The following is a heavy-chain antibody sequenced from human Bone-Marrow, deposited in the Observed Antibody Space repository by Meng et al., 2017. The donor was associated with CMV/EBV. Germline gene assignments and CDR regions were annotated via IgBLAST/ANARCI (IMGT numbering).Heavy chain of an antibody. J-gene: IGHJ6*02. V-gene: IGHV4-59*01. CDR2: IYYSGST. CDR1: GGSISSYY. CDR3: ARDRAAYSSSSSYYYGMDF. D-gene: IGHD6-6*01. Sequence: SETLSLTCTVSGGSISSYYWSWIRQPPGKGLEWIGYIYYSGSTNYNPSLKSRVTISVDTSKNQFSLKLSSVTAADTAVYYCARDRAAYSSSSSYYYGMDFWGQGTTVTVSS.